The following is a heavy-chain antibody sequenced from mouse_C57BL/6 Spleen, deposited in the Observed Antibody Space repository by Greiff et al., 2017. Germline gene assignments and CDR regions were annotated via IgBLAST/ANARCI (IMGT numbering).Heavy chain of an antibody. V-gene: IGHV2-2*01. CDR2: IWSGGST. CDR1: GFSLTSYG. D-gene: IGHD1-1*01. Sequence: VQGVESGPGLVQPSPSLSISCTVSGFSLTSYGVHWVRQSPGKGLEWLGVIWSGGSTDYNAAFISRLSISTDNSTSQVFFKMNSLQADDTAIYYCARNLITTAMDYWGQGTSVTVSS. J-gene: IGHJ4*01. CDR3: ARNLITTAMDY.